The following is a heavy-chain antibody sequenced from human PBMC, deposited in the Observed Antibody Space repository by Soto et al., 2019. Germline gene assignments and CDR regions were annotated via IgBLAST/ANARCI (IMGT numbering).Heavy chain of an antibody. Sequence: QVQLVRSGAEVKKPGASVRVSCKASGYTFSGYDINWVRQATGQGLEWMGWVSPDSGSTGYAGIFQGRVTMTWDRSTHTAYMDLSSLTSEDSAVYYCARATELRYVEWSVYRGGNYAMDVWGQGTTVTVSS. CDR1: GYTFSGYD. V-gene: IGHV1-8*01. CDR2: VSPDSGST. J-gene: IGHJ6*02. D-gene: IGHD3-3*01. CDR3: ARATELRYVEWSVYRGGNYAMDV.